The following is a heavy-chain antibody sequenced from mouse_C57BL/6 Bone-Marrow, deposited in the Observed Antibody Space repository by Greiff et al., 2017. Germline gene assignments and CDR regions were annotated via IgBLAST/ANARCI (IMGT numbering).Heavy chain of an antibody. CDR2: IRSKSNNYAT. CDR3: LRDGYFHWYLDF. CDR1: GFSFNTYA. V-gene: IGHV10-1*01. D-gene: IGHD2-3*01. J-gene: IGHJ1*03. Sequence: EVQLVESGGGLVQPKGSLKLSCAASGFSFNTYAMNWVRQAPGKGLEWVARIRSKSNNYATYYADSVKDRFTISRDDSESMLYLQMNNLKTEDTAMYYCLRDGYFHWYLDFLGTGTTVTVSS.